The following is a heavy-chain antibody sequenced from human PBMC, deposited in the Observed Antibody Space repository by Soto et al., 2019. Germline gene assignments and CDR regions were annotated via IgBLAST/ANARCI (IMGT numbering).Heavy chain of an antibody. CDR3: ARDSPYYDILTGYYNDRGWFDP. D-gene: IGHD3-9*01. CDR1: GFTFSSYS. J-gene: IGHJ5*02. CDR2: ISSSSSTI. V-gene: IGHV3-48*01. Sequence: GGSLRLSCAASGFTFSSYSMNWVRQAPGKGLEWVSYISSSSSTIYYADSVKGRFTISRDNAKNSLYLQMNSLRAEDTAVYYCARDSPYYDILTGYYNDRGWFDPWGQGTLVTVSS.